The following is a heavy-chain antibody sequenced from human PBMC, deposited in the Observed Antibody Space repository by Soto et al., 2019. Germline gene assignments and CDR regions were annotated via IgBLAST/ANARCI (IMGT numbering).Heavy chain of an antibody. CDR1: GGSISSYY. CDR2: IYYSGST. Sequence: SETLSLTCTVSGGSISSYYWSWIRQPPGKGLEWIGYIYYSGSTNYNPSLKSRVTISVGTSKNQFSLKLTSVTAADTAVYYCARDQLEGNWFDPWGQGTLVTVSS. D-gene: IGHD1-1*01. V-gene: IGHV4-59*12. CDR3: ARDQLEGNWFDP. J-gene: IGHJ5*02.